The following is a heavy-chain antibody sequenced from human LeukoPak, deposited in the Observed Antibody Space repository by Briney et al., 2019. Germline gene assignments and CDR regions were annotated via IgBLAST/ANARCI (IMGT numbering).Heavy chain of an antibody. D-gene: IGHD2-2*01. CDR1: GFTFDDYA. V-gene: IGHV3-9*01. CDR2: ISWNSGSI. CDR3: RWSRSSTSSSRDAFDI. Sequence: GGSLRLSCAASGFTFDDYAMHWVRQAPGKGPEWVSGISWNSGSIGYADSVKGRFTISRDNAKNSLYLQMNSLKTEDTAVYYCRWSRSSTSSSRDAFDIWGQGTMVTVSS. J-gene: IGHJ3*02.